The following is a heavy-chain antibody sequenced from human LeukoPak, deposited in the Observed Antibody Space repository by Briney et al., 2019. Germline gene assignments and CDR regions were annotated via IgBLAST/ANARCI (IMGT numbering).Heavy chain of an antibody. J-gene: IGHJ4*02. CDR2: INSDGTST. D-gene: IGHD6-19*01. V-gene: IGHV3-74*01. CDR1: GFTFSSYW. CDR3: ARVHSSGWFNY. Sequence: PGGSLRLSCAASGFTFSSYWMHWVRQAPGKGLVWVSRINSDGTSTTYADSVKGRFTISRDNAKNTLFLQMNSLRAEDTAVYYCARVHSSGWFNYWGQGTLVTVSS.